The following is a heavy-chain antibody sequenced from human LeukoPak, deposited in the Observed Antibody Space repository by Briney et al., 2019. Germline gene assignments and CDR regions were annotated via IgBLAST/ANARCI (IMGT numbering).Heavy chain of an antibody. J-gene: IGHJ6*03. D-gene: IGHD6-19*01. CDR3: ARTIAVAGYYYYYYYMDV. CDR2: IWYDGSNK. Sequence: GGSLRLSCAASGFTFSSYGMHWVRQAPGKGLEWVVVIWYDGSNKYYADSVKGRFTISRDNSKNTLYLQMNSLRAEDTAVYYCARTIAVAGYYYYYYYMDVWGKGSTVTVSS. V-gene: IGHV3-33*01. CDR1: GFTFSSYG.